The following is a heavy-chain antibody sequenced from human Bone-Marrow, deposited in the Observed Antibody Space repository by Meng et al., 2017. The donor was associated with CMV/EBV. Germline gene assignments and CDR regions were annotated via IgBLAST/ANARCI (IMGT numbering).Heavy chain of an antibody. CDR2: ISSSSSYI. D-gene: IGHD1-26*01. CDR3: VGGSPRDAVDI. V-gene: IGHV3-21*01. Sequence: GGSLRLSCAASGFTFSRYSMNWVRQAPGKGLEWVSSISSSSSYIFYGVSVKGRFTISRDNARNSLYLQMNSLRSEDTAVYYCVGGSPRDAVDIWGHGTMVTVSS. CDR1: GFTFSRYS. J-gene: IGHJ3*02.